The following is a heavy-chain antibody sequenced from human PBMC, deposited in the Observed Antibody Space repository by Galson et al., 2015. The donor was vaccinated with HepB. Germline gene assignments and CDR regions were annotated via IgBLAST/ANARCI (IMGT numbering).Heavy chain of an antibody. CDR1: GYTFTSYD. CDR2: MNPNSGNT. J-gene: IGHJ4*02. Sequence: SVKVSCKASGYTFTSYDINWVRQATGQGLEWMGWMNPNSGNTGYAQRFQGRVTMTRNTSISTAYMELSSLRSEDTAVYYCAIRSRGSGWPLDFWGQGTLVTVSS. D-gene: IGHD6-19*01. CDR3: AIRSRGSGWPLDF. V-gene: IGHV1-8*01.